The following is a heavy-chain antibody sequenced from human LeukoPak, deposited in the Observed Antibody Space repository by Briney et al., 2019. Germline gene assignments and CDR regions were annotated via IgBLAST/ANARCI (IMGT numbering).Heavy chain of an antibody. D-gene: IGHD3-10*01. Sequence: ASVKVSCKTSGYTFSSFGITWVRQAPGQGLEYMGWISVYSRKANYAQGLQGRVTMTTDTSTTTAYMELRSLTSDDTAVYYCARRQDYYGSGNYVDYWGQGTLVTVSS. CDR3: ARRQDYYGSGNYVDY. CDR2: ISVYSRKA. CDR1: GYTFSSFG. V-gene: IGHV1-18*01. J-gene: IGHJ4*02.